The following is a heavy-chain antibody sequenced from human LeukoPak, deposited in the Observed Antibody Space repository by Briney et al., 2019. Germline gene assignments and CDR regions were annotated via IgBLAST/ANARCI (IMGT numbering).Heavy chain of an antibody. CDR3: AKTPTQWPSRIFFDT. CDR2: VSESGTKT. V-gene: IGHV3-23*01. D-gene: IGHD6-19*01. J-gene: IGHJ4*02. Sequence: PGGSLRLSCTASGFSFERDVMTWVRQAPGKELEWVSSVSESGTKTYYGDSVKGRFTISRDNSKSTLYLQMNSLRAGDTAIYYCAKTPTQWPSRIFFDTWGPGTLVTVSP. CDR1: GFSFERDV.